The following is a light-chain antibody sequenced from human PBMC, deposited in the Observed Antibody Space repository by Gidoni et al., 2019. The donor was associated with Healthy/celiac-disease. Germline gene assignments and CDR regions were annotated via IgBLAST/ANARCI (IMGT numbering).Light chain of an antibody. CDR3: QQYNNWPPWT. V-gene: IGKV3-15*01. CDR2: GAS. CDR1: QSVSSN. J-gene: IGKJ1*01. Sequence: EIVMTQSPATLSVSPGERATLSCRASQSVSSNLAWYQQNPGQAPRLLIYGASTRVTSIPARFSGSGSGTEFTLTISSLQSEDFAVYYCQQYNNWPPWTFGQGTKVEIK.